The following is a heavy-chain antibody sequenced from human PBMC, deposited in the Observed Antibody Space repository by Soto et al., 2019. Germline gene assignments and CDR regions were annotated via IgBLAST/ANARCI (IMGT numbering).Heavy chain of an antibody. Sequence: SETLSLTCTVSGGTIGSYYWSWIRQPPGKGLEWIGYIYFTGSTNYNPSLKSRVTISVDTSKNQFSLKLSSVTAADTAVYYCARGSCSSASCYTGDYWGQGTLVTFSS. D-gene: IGHD2-2*02. J-gene: IGHJ4*02. CDR2: IYFTGST. V-gene: IGHV4-59*01. CDR1: GGTIGSYY. CDR3: ARGSCSSASCYTGDY.